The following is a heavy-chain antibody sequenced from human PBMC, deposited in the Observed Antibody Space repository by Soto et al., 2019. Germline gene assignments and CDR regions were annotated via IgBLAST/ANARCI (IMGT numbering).Heavy chain of an antibody. CDR2: INGGADK. J-gene: IGHJ5*01. Sequence: ILSCAASGFTFSGYAMSWVRQAPGKGLEWVSTINGGADKYYGDSVKGRFAISRDNSMSTVYLEMNSLRPDDTALYYCTRDNGDLVVVTARSGHGFDPWGRGTLVTVSS. V-gene: IGHV3-23*01. D-gene: IGHD2-21*02. CDR1: GFTFSGYA. CDR3: TRDNGDLVVVTARSGHGFDP.